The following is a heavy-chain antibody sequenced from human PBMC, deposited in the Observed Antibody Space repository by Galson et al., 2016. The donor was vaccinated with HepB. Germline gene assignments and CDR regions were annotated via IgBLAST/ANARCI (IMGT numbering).Heavy chain of an antibody. CDR1: GYTFAGYF. CDR2: INPKSGDT. Sequence: SVKVSCKASGYTFAGYFLHWVRQAPGQGLEWMGWINPKSGDTNYAQNFQAWVTMTRDTSISTAYLELRRLRSDDTAVYFCARSSGECSGGSCHSGSFDPWGQRTLVSVSS. CDR3: ARSSGECSGGSCHSGSFDP. V-gene: IGHV1-2*04. D-gene: IGHD2-15*01. J-gene: IGHJ5*01.